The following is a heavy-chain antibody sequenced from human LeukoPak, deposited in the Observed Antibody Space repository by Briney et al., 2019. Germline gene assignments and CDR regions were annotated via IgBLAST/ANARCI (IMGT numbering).Heavy chain of an antibody. Sequence: GASVKVSCKASGYTFTGYYMHWVRQAPGQGLEWMGRINPNSGGTNYAQKFQGRVTMTRDTSISTAYMELSRLRSDDTAVCYCARVGVYSSGWYGTPGNWFDPWGQGTLVTVSS. CDR3: ARVGVYSSGWYGTPGNWFDP. CDR2: INPNSGGT. V-gene: IGHV1-2*06. CDR1: GYTFTGYY. J-gene: IGHJ5*02. D-gene: IGHD6-19*01.